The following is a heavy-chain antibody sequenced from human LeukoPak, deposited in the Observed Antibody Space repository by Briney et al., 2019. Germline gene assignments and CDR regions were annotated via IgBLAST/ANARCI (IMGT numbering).Heavy chain of an antibody. CDR2: IYSGGST. J-gene: IGHJ4*02. CDR1: GFTVSSNY. Sequence: GGSLRLSCAASGFTVSSNYMSWVRQAPGKGLERVSVIYSGGSTYYADSVKGRSTISRDNSKNTLYLQMNSLRAEDTAVYYCAIRSGYDLDYWGQGTLVTVSS. V-gene: IGHV3-66*01. D-gene: IGHD5-12*01. CDR3: AIRSGYDLDY.